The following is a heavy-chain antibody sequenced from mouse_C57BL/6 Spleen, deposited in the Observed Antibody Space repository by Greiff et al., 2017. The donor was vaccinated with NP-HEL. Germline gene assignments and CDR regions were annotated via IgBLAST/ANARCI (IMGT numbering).Heavy chain of an antibody. Sequence: VQLQQSGAELVRPGASVTLSCKASGYTFTDYEMHWVQQTPVHGLEWIGAIDPETGGTAYNQKFKGKAILTADKSSSTAYMELRSLTSDDSAVYYCTALWSYWYFDVWGTGTTVTVSS. CDR1: GYTFTDYE. J-gene: IGHJ1*03. D-gene: IGHD1-1*02. V-gene: IGHV1-15*01. CDR3: TALWSYWYFDV. CDR2: IDPETGGT.